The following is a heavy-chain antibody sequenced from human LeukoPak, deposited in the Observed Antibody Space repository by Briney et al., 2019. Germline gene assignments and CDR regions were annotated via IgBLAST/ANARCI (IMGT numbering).Heavy chain of an antibody. CDR3: ARIDYYGSAAFDY. Sequence: SETLSLTCTVSGYSISSGSYYWSWIRQPAGKGLEWIGRIYTSGSTNYNPSLKSRVTISVDTSKNQFSLKLSSVTAADTAVYYCARIDYYGSAAFDYWGQGTLVTVSS. CDR1: GYSISSGSYY. D-gene: IGHD3-10*01. J-gene: IGHJ4*02. CDR2: IYTSGST. V-gene: IGHV4-61*02.